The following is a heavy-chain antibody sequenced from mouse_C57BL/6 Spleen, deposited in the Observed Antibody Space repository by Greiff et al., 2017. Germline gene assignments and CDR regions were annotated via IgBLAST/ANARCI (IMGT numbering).Heavy chain of an antibody. V-gene: IGHV5-17*01. D-gene: IGHD2-4*01. J-gene: IGHJ4*01. CDR1: GFTFSDYG. Sequence: EVTVVESGGGLVKPGGSLKLSCAASGFTFSDYGMHWVRQAPEKGLEWVAYISSGSSTIYYADTVKGRFTISRDNAKNTLFLQMSSLRSEDTAMYYCARDYCDVDQAMDDWGQGTAVTVSS. CDR3: ARDYCDVDQAMDD. CDR2: ISSGSSTI.